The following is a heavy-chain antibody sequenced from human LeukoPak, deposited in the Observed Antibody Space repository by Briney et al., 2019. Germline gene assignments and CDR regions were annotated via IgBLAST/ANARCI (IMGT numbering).Heavy chain of an antibody. V-gene: IGHV3-33*01. D-gene: IGHD5-18*01. CDR3: ARGDYSSGYVAY. Sequence: GGSLRLSCAASGFTFSSHGMHWVRQAPGKGLEWVAVTWYDGSNKYYADSVKGRFTVSRDNSKNTLFLRMNSLRGEDTAVYYCARGDYSSGYVAYWGQGTLVTVSS. CDR2: TWYDGSNK. CDR1: GFTFSSHG. J-gene: IGHJ4*02.